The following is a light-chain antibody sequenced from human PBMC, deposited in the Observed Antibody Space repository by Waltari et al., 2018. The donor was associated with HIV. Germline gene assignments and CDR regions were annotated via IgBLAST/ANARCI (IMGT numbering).Light chain of an antibody. Sequence: QSALTQPASVSGSPGQSITISCTEHTSDLGGYKYVSWYQQRPGEAPNLIIYDVTDRSSGPILHSWVSNRFSGSKAGNTASLTISGLRAEDEADYDCSSYSSGDTLDYVFGTGTRVTVL. V-gene: IGLV2-14*01. J-gene: IGLJ1*01. CDR1: TSDLGGYKY. CDR2: DVT. CDR3: SSYSSGDTLDYV.